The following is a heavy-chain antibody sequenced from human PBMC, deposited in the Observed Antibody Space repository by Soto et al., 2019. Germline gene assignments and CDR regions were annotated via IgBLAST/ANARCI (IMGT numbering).Heavy chain of an antibody. Sequence: SETLSLTCTVSGGSISSYYWSWIRQPPGKGLEWIGYIYYSGSTNYNPSLKSRVTISVDTSKNQFSLKLSSVTAADTAVYYCARHGPGVDTAMVTNYWGQGTLVTVSS. CDR1: GGSISSYY. CDR2: IYYSGST. D-gene: IGHD5-18*01. CDR3: ARHGPGVDTAMVTNY. J-gene: IGHJ4*02. V-gene: IGHV4-59*08.